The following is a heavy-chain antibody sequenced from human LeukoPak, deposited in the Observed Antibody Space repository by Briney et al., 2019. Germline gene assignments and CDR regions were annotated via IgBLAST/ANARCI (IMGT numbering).Heavy chain of an antibody. J-gene: IGHJ4*02. V-gene: IGHV3-7*01. CDR2: IKQDGSET. CDR3: ARDLL. CDR1: GFTFSSYW. D-gene: IGHD1-26*01. Sequence: GGSLRLSCAGSGFTFSSYWMSWVRQAPGKGLEWVANIKQDGSETYYVASVKGRFTISRDNAKKSLYLQMNSLRAEDTAVYYCARDLLWGQGTLVTVSS.